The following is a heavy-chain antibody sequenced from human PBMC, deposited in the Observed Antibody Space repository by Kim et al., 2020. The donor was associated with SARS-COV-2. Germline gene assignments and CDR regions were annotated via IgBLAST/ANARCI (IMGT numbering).Heavy chain of an antibody. CDR3: AAAPSYYDFWSGFSMDV. J-gene: IGHJ6*04. CDR2: IVVCIGNT. CDR1: GFTFTSSA. Sequence: SVKVSCKASGFTFTSSAVQLVRHARGPRLEFIGFIVVCIGNTNYAQKFQERVTITRDMSTSTAYMELSSLRSEDTAVYYCAAAPSYYDFWSGFSMDVWGKGTTVTVSS. D-gene: IGHD3-3*01. V-gene: IGHV1-58*01.